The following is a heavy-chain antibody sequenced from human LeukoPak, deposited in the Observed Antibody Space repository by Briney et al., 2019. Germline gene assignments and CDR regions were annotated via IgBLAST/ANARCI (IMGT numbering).Heavy chain of an antibody. V-gene: IGHV3-30*04. J-gene: IGHJ4*02. CDR2: ISYDGSNK. D-gene: IGHD3-10*01. CDR3: ARDYILSYDY. CDR1: GFTFSSYA. Sequence: SGGSLRLSCAASGFTFSSYAIHWVRQAPGKGLEWVAIISYDGSNKYYADSVKGRFTISRDNSKNTLYLQMNSLRAEDTAVYYCARDYILSYDYWGQGTLVTVSS.